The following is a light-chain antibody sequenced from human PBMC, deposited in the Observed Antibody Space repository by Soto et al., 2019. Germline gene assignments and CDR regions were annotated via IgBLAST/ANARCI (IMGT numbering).Light chain of an antibody. CDR3: SSYRSSGALV. Sequence: QSALTQPASVSGSPGQSIXXSCTGTSSDVXXXXYVSWYQQHXGKAPKLMIYEVSNRPSGVSNRFSGSKSGNTASLTISGLQAEDEAEFYCSSYRSSGALVFGGGTKVTVL. CDR1: SSDVXXXXY. J-gene: IGLJ3*02. V-gene: IGLV2-14*01. CDR2: EVS.